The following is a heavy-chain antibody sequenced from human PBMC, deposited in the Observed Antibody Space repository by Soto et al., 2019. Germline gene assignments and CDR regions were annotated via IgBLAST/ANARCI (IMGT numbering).Heavy chain of an antibody. CDR2: IYSGGYT. J-gene: IGHJ1*01. Sequence: EVQLVESGGGLIQPGGSLRLSCAVSGFTVSNNYMSWVRQAPGKGLEGVSVIYSGGYTAYGDSVKGRFTISRDNSKKTPYLQKNSLGARDPAVFFCATQPGGGGYWRQGTLVTVSS. D-gene: IGHD3-10*01. CDR1: GFTVSNNY. V-gene: IGHV3-53*01. CDR3: ATQPGGGGY.